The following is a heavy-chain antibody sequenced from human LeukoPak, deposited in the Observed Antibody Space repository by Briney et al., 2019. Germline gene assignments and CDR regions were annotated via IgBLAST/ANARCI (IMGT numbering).Heavy chain of an antibody. V-gene: IGHV4-61*02. J-gene: IGHJ5*02. Sequence: PSETLSLTCTVSGGSISSGSYYWSWIRQPAGKGLEWIGRIYTSGSTNYNPSLKSRVTISVDTSKNQFSLKLSSVTAADTAVYYCARGMTISWFDPWGQGTLVTVSS. CDR1: GGSISSGSYY. CDR2: IYTSGST. CDR3: ARGMTISWFDP. D-gene: IGHD4/OR15-4a*01.